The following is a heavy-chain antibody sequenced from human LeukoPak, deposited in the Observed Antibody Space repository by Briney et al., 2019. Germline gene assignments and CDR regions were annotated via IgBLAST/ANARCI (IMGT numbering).Heavy chain of an antibody. CDR2: VNPNSGGT. Sequence: ASVRVSCKASGYTFTGYCMHWVRQAPGQGLEWMGWVNPNSGGTNYAQKFQGRVTMTRDTSISTAYMELSRLRSDDTAVYYCAKDTVTKRYYYYYGMDVWGQGTTVTVSS. V-gene: IGHV1-2*02. D-gene: IGHD4-17*01. J-gene: IGHJ6*02. CDR1: GYTFTGYC. CDR3: AKDTVTKRYYYYYGMDV.